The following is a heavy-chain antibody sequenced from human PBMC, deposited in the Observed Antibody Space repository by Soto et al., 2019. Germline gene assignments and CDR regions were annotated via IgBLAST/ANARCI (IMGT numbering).Heavy chain of an antibody. Sequence: GGSLRLSCAASGFTFSSYGMHWVRQAPGKGLEWVAVISYDGSNKYYADSVKGRFTISRDNSKNTLYLQMNSLRAEDTAVYYCAKAERFTLIDYWGQRTLVTVSS. V-gene: IGHV3-30*18. CDR3: AKAERFTLIDY. CDR1: GFTFSSYG. J-gene: IGHJ4*02. CDR2: ISYDGSNK. D-gene: IGHD1-1*01.